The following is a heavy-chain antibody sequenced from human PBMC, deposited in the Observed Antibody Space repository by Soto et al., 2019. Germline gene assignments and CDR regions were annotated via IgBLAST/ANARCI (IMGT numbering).Heavy chain of an antibody. V-gene: IGHV1-18*04. CDR2: ISAYNGHT. CDR1: GYTFTSYF. J-gene: IGHJ4*02. CDR3: TRRPAEYCHGSVPREESHY. D-gene: IGHD3-10*01. Sequence: VASVKGSCKAAGYTFTSYFISWVRQAPGEGLEWMGGISAYNGHTNYAQKFQGRLTMTTEASTTTAYMELRGLRSDDTAVYYCTRRPAEYCHGSVPREESHYSCQATLLTVSA.